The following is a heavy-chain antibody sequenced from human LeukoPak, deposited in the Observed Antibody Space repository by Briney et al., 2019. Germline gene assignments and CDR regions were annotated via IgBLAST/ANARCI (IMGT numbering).Heavy chain of an antibody. CDR2: IIPILGIA. J-gene: IGHJ4*02. D-gene: IGHD3-22*01. V-gene: IGHV1-69*02. CDR3: AFDYYDSSGYSDY. CDR1: GGTFSSYT. Sequence: SVKVSCKASGGTFSSYTISWVRQAPGQGLKWMGRIIPILGIANYAQKFQGRVTITADKSTSTAYMELSSLRSEDTAVYYCAFDYYDSSGYSDYWGQGTLVTVSS.